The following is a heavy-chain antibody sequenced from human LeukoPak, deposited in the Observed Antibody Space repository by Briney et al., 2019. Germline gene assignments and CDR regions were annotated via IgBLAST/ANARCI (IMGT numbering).Heavy chain of an antibody. V-gene: IGHV4-39*07. CDR2: IYYSGST. Sequence: SETLSLTCTVSGGSISSSSYYWGWIRQPPGKGLEWIGSIYYSGSTNYNPSLKSRVTISVDTSKNQFSLKLSSVTAADTAVYYCARGQGPSTIFGVVSYYYYMDVWGKGTTVTVSS. D-gene: IGHD3-3*01. CDR1: GGSISSSSYY. CDR3: ARGQGPSTIFGVVSYYYYMDV. J-gene: IGHJ6*03.